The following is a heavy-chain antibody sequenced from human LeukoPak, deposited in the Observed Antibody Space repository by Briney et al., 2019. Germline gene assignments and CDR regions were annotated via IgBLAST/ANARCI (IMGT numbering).Heavy chain of an antibody. CDR3: ARLRSGSYNYYFDY. D-gene: IGHD3-10*01. Sequence: ASVKVSCKASGYTFTGYYMHWVRQAPGQGLEWMGWINPSSGGTNYAQKFQGRVTMTRDTSISTAYMELSRLRSDDTAVYYCARLRSGSYNYYFDYWGQGTLVTVSS. V-gene: IGHV1-2*02. CDR1: GYTFTGYY. CDR2: INPSSGGT. J-gene: IGHJ4*02.